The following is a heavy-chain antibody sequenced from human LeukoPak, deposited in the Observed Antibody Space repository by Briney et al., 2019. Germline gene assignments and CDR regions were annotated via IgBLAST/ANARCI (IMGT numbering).Heavy chain of an antibody. CDR3: ARDRTYYYDSSGAD. Sequence: GGSLRLSCAASGFTFSNYAMHWVRQAPGKGLEWVAIVSSDGSNKYNAHSVKGRFTISRDNSKNTLYLQMSSLRTEDTAVYYCARDRTYYYDSSGADWGQGTLVTVSS. V-gene: IGHV3-30-3*01. CDR2: VSSDGSNK. D-gene: IGHD3-22*01. J-gene: IGHJ4*02. CDR1: GFTFSNYA.